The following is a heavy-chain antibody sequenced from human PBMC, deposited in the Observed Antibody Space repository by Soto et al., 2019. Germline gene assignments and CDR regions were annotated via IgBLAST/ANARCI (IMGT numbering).Heavy chain of an antibody. V-gene: IGHV3-7*01. Sequence: EVQLVESGGGLVQPGGSLRLSCAASGFTFSHYWMTWVHQPPGKGLEWVANIKTDGSDEYYMDSVKGRFTISRDNAKNSLYLQMNSLGAEDTAVYYCARDDGFKTLDYWGQGTLVAVSS. CDR1: GFTFSHYW. D-gene: IGHD2-2*03. J-gene: IGHJ4*02. CDR2: IKTDGSDE. CDR3: ARDDGFKTLDY.